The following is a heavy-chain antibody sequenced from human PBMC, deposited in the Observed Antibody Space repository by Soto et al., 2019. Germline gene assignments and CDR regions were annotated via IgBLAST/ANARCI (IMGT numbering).Heavy chain of an antibody. CDR2: IIPIFGTA. Sequence: QVQLVQSGAEVKKPGSSVKVSCKASGGTFSSYAISWVRQAPGQGLEWMGGIIPIFGTANYAQKFQGRVTITADESTSTAYRELRSLRSEDTAVYYCARVVGAVTQIYYFDYWGQGTLVTVSS. V-gene: IGHV1-69*01. D-gene: IGHD1-26*01. J-gene: IGHJ4*02. CDR1: GGTFSSYA. CDR3: ARVVGAVTQIYYFDY.